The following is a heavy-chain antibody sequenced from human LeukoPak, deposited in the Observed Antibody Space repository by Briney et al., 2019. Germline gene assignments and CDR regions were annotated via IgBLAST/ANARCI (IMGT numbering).Heavy chain of an antibody. CDR1: GGSITNYY. V-gene: IGHV4-59*01. Sequence: SETLSLTCTVSGGSITNYYWSWIRQPPGKGLECIGYIYYSGSTNYNPSLKSRVAISLHTSKNQFSLKLNSVTAADTAVYYCARGVPYGPSYEFFDYWGQGTLVTVSS. CDR2: IYYSGST. CDR3: ARGVPYGPSYEFFDY. J-gene: IGHJ4*02. D-gene: IGHD3-10*01.